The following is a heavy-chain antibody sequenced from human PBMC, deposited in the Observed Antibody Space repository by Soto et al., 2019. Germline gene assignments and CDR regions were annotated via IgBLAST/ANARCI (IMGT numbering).Heavy chain of an antibody. CDR2: MNPNSGNT. V-gene: IGHV1-8*01. CDR3: ARGIKYGAYSRWFDP. J-gene: IGHJ5*02. D-gene: IGHD4-17*01. Sequence: QVQLVQSGAEVKKPGASVKVSCKASGYTFTSYDINWVRQATGQGREYLGWMNPNSGNTAYVQKFQGRVTMTWDTSITTAYMELSSLRSEDTAVYFCARGIKYGAYSRWFDPWGQGTLGTVSS. CDR1: GYTFTSYD.